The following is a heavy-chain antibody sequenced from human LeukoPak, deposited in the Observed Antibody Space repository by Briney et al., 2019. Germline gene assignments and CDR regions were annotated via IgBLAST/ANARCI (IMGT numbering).Heavy chain of an antibody. CDR2: ISGSGGNT. CDR3: AKAVMVRGVFDY. V-gene: IGHV3-23*01. Sequence: GGSLRLSCAASGFTFSSYAMSWVRQAPGRGLEGVSAISGSGGNTYYADSVKRRFTISRENSKNTLYLQINSLSAEARAVYYCAKAVMVRGVFDYWGQGTVVTVSS. D-gene: IGHD3-10*01. J-gene: IGHJ4*02. CDR1: GFTFSSYA.